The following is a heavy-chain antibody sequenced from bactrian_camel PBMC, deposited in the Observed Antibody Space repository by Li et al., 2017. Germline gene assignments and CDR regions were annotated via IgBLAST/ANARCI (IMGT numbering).Heavy chain of an antibody. CDR3: AVPYQDLSATETLRVMSSGGDFGY. Sequence: GQLVESGGGSVQAGGSLRLSCAFDAYTPANVRMAWFRQAPGKEREGVAAIDSDGIASYADSVKGRFTVSRDNANNTVNLMMNSLKPEDTAMYYCAVPYQDLSATETLRVMSSGGDFGYYGQGTQVTVS. CDR1: AYTPANVR. D-gene: IGHD8*01. CDR2: IDSDGIA. V-gene: IGHV3S53*01. J-gene: IGHJ6*01.